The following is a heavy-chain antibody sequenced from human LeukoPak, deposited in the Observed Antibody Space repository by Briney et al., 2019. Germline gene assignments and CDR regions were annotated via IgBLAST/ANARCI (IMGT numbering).Heavy chain of an antibody. Sequence: PSETLSLTCTVSGGSISSGGYYWSWIRQPPGKGLEWIGSIEYSGSTNYNPFLKSRVLIFVDTSKNQFSLRLTSVTAADTAVYYCARRSGTNKRRGGPFDYWGQGILVTVSP. D-gene: IGHD2-15*01. J-gene: IGHJ4*02. V-gene: IGHV4-39*01. CDR2: IEYSGST. CDR1: GGSISSGGYY. CDR3: ARRSGTNKRRGGPFDY.